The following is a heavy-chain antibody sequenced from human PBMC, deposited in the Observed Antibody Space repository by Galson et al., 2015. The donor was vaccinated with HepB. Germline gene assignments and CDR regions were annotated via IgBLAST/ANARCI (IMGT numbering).Heavy chain of an antibody. V-gene: IGHV1-18*01. D-gene: IGHD3-3*01. CDR2: ITAYNGNT. CDR1: GYSFRSYG. CDR3: ARGGVGTVFGVVTVQPHFDF. J-gene: IGHJ4*02. Sequence: SVKVSCKASGYSFRSYGITWVRQAPGQGLEWMGCITAYNGNTYYAQKFQGRVTMTTDTSTRTVHLELGSLRSDDAAVYYCARGGVGTVFGVVTVQPHFDFWGQGTLVTVSS.